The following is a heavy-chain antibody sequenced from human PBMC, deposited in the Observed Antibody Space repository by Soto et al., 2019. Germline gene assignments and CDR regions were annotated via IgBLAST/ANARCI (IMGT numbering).Heavy chain of an antibody. CDR2: IYYSGST. D-gene: IGHD2-21*02. CDR1: GGSISSSDYY. CDR3: ARGSVVAVTVYYFDY. V-gene: IGHV4-30-4*01. Sequence: PSETLSLTCTVSGGSISSSDYYWSWIRQPPGKGLEWIGYIYYSGSTYYNPSLKSRVTISVDTSKNQFSLKLSSVTAADTAVYYCARGSVVAVTVYYFDYWGQGTLVIVPS. J-gene: IGHJ4*02.